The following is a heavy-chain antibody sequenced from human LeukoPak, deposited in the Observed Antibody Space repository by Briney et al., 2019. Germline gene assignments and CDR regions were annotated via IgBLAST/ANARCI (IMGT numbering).Heavy chain of an antibody. V-gene: IGHV5-51*01. CDR2: IYPGDSDT. CDR3: ARLMGDDSSGYYLDAFDI. CDR1: GYSFTSYW. Sequence: GESLKISCKGSGYSFTSYWIGWVRQMPGKGLEWMGIIYPGDSDTRYSPSFQGQVTISADKSISTAYLQWSSLKASDTAMYYCARLMGDDSSGYYLDAFDIWGQGTMVTASS. D-gene: IGHD3-22*01. J-gene: IGHJ3*02.